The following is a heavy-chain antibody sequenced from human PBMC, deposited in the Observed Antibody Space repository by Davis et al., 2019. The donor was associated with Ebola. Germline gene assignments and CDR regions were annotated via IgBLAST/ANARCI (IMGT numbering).Heavy chain of an antibody. J-gene: IGHJ6*04. CDR1: GDRVSSGG. V-gene: IGHV6-1*01. CDR2: TYYSSKWYD. Sequence: HSQTLSLTCAISGDRVSSGGWNWIRQSPSRGLEWLGRTYYSSKWYDGYAESVKSRINISPDTAKNQFSLHLNSVTPEDTAVYYCARGWLRSGLDVWGKGAAVTVSS. CDR3: ARGWLRSGLDV. D-gene: IGHD5-12*01.